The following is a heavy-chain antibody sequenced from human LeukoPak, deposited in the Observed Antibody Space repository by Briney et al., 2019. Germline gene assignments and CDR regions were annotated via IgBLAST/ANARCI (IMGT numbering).Heavy chain of an antibody. V-gene: IGHV3-74*01. CDR2: IKSDGITI. Sequence: GGSLRLSCATSGFTFSNYMMHWVRQAPGKGLVWVSRIKSDGITITYADSVRGRFTISRDNSKNTLYLLMNSLIPEDTAVYYCAREVVSTPSYFDSWGQGTLVTVSS. J-gene: IGHJ4*02. D-gene: IGHD2-15*01. CDR1: GFTFSNYM. CDR3: AREVVSTPSYFDS.